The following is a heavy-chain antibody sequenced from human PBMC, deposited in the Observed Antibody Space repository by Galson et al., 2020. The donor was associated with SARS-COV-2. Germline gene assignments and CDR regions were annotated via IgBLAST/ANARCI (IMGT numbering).Heavy chain of an antibody. Sequence: SGPTLVKPTQSLTLTCTFSGFSLSTSGVGVGWIRQPPGKALEWLALIYWDDDKRYSPSLKSRLTITKDTSKNQVVLTVTNMDPVDTATYYCAHREISMIAVPSFDYWGQGTLVTVSS. CDR2: IYWDDDK. CDR3: AHREISMIAVPSFDY. CDR1: GFSLSTSGVG. V-gene: IGHV2-5*02. J-gene: IGHJ4*02. D-gene: IGHD3-22*01.